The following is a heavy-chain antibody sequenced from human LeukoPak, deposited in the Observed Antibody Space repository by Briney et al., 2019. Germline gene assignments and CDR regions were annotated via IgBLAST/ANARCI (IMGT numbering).Heavy chain of an antibody. CDR1: GFTFSSYS. CDR3: ASSKSAFDI. Sequence: GGSLRLSCAASGFTFSSYSMNWVRQAPGKGLEWVANIKQDGSEKYYVDSVKGRFTISRDNAKNSLYLQMNSLRAEDTAVYYCASSKSAFDIWGQGTMVTVSS. V-gene: IGHV3-7*01. CDR2: IKQDGSEK. J-gene: IGHJ3*02.